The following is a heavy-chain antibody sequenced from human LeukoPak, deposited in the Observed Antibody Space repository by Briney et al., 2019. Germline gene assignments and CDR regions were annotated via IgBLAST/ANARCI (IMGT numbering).Heavy chain of an antibody. CDR3: ARAVGNSGNDY. Sequence: GGSLRLSCAASRFTFSSYWMSWVRQAPGKGLEWVANIKQDGSEKYYVDSVRGRFTISGDNAKNSLYLQMNSLRAEDTAVYYCARAVGNSGNDYWGQGTLVTVSS. V-gene: IGHV3-7*04. CDR1: RFTFSSYW. CDR2: IKQDGSEK. J-gene: IGHJ4*02. D-gene: IGHD4-23*01.